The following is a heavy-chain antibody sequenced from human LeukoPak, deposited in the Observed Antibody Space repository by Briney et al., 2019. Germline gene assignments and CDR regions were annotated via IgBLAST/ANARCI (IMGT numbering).Heavy chain of an antibody. CDR1: GGTFSNLG. Sequence: SVKVSCKAFGGTFSNLGISWVRQAPGHGLEWMGGIIPIFATATYAQKFQGRVTITADDSTSTAYMELRSLRSDDTAVYYCTRGEDYVVEVTATTWTLFDYWGQGTLVTVSS. D-gene: IGHD2-15*01. CDR3: TRGEDYVVEVTATTWTLFDY. CDR2: IIPIFATA. J-gene: IGHJ4*02. V-gene: IGHV1-69*01.